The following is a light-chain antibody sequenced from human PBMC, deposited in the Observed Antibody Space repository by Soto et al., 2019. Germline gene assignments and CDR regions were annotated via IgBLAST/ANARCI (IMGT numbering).Light chain of an antibody. V-gene: IGLV2-18*02. CDR1: SSDVGSYNR. CDR2: QVS. J-gene: IGLJ3*02. Sequence: QSALTQPPSVSGSPGQSVTISCTGTSSDVGSYNRVSWYQQHPGTAPKLMIYQVSNRPSGVPDRFSGSKSGNTASLTISGLQAKDEADYYYSSSTSSSTWVFGGGTKLTVL. CDR3: SSSTSSSTWV.